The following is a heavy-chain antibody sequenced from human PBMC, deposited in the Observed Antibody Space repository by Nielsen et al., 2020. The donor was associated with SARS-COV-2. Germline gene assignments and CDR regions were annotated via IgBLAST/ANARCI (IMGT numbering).Heavy chain of an antibody. V-gene: IGHV3-23*01. D-gene: IGHD3-16*01. CDR3: AKEHLVDRALIMYYFDS. J-gene: IGHJ4*02. CDR2: ITGSGGRT. CDR1: GFMFSTYA. Sequence: GSLRLSCAASGFMFSTYAMSWVRQAPGKGLEWVSGITGSGGRTHSADSVEGRFTISRDNSKNTLYLQMNSLRAEDTAVYFCAKEHLVDRALIMYYFDSWGQGTLVTVSS.